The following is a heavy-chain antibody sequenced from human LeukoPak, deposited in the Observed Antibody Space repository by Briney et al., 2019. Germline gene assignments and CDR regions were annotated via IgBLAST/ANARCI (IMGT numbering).Heavy chain of an antibody. CDR3: ARESYYDFWSGSPHNWFDP. CDR2: ISSSSSTI. CDR1: GFTFSSYS. Sequence: GGSLRLSCAASGFTFSSYSINWVRQAPGKGLEWVSYISSSSSTIYYADSVKGRFTISRDNAKNSLYLQMNSLRAEDTAVYYCARESYYDFWSGSPHNWFDPWGQGTLVTVSS. J-gene: IGHJ5*02. D-gene: IGHD3-3*01. V-gene: IGHV3-48*01.